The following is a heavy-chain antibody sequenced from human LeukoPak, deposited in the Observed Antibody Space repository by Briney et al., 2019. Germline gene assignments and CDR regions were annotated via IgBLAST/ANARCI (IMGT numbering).Heavy chain of an antibody. Sequence: GGSLRLSCAASGFTFNRNNMNWVRQAPGKGLEWVSYISSTSITMYYADSVKGRFTISRDNAKNSLYLQMNSLRTDDTAVYYCARETILAVAGDFWGQGTLVTVSS. J-gene: IGHJ4*02. D-gene: IGHD6-19*01. CDR2: ISSTSITM. CDR1: GFTFNRNN. V-gene: IGHV3-48*01. CDR3: ARETILAVAGDF.